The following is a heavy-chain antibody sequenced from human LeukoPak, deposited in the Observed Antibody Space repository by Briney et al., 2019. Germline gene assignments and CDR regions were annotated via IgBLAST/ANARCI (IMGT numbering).Heavy chain of an antibody. CDR3: ARDVRIAAAGRRGNYYYYYMDV. J-gene: IGHJ6*03. D-gene: IGHD6-13*01. Sequence: PGGSLRLSCAASGFTFSSYGLHWVRQAPGKGLEGVAVIWYDGSNKYYADSVKGRFTISRDNSKNTLYLQMNSLRAEDTAVYYCARDVRIAAAGRRGNYYYYYMDVWGKGTTVTVSS. CDR2: IWYDGSNK. CDR1: GFTFSSYG. V-gene: IGHV3-33*01.